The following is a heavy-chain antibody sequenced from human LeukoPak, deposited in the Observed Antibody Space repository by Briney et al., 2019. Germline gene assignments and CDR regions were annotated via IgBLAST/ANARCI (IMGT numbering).Heavy chain of an antibody. J-gene: IGHJ4*02. V-gene: IGHV3-53*01. Sequence: PGGSLRLSCAGSGFTVSGNYMSWVRQAPGKGLEWVSLIYSGGTTYYADSVKGRFTISRDNSKNTLYLQMNSLRAEDTAVYYCARAVYDSIEYYFDYWGQGTLVTVSS. CDR3: ARAVYDSIEYYFDY. D-gene: IGHD3-22*01. CDR1: GFTVSGNY. CDR2: IYSGGTT.